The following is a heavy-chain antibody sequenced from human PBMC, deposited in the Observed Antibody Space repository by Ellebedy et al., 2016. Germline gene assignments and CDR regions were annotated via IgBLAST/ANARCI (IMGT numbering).Heavy chain of an antibody. CDR1: GGSISSGGYS. Sequence: SESLSLTCAVSGGSISSGGYSWSWIRQPPGKGLEWIGYIYHSGSTYYNPSLKSRVTISVDRSKNQFSLKLSSVTAADTAVYYCASDGSRTGTTVFAFDIWGQGTMVTVSS. CDR2: IYHSGST. CDR3: ASDGSRTGTTVFAFDI. D-gene: IGHD1-7*01. V-gene: IGHV4-30-2*01. J-gene: IGHJ3*02.